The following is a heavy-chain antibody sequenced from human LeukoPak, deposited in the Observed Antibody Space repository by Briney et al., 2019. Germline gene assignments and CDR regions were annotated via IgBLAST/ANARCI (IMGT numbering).Heavy chain of an antibody. Sequence: PGGSLRLSCAASGFTFSDYYMSWIRQAPGKGLEWVSAISGSGGSTYYADSVKGRFTISRDNSKNTLYLQMNSLRAEDTAVYYCAKDLTAMVPCSFDYWGQGTLVTVSS. CDR1: GFTFSDYY. J-gene: IGHJ4*02. CDR3: AKDLTAMVPCSFDY. CDR2: ISGSGGST. D-gene: IGHD5-18*01. V-gene: IGHV3-23*01.